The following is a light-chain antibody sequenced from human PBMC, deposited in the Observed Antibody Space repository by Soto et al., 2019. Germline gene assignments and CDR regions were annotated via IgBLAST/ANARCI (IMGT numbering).Light chain of an antibody. V-gene: IGKV3-20*01. CDR1: QYINTIL. CDR2: AAS. CDR3: QQYGSSGT. J-gene: IGKJ1*01. Sequence: EIVLTQSPATLSSFPGDRVTLSCRASQYINTILSWYQHRPGQAPRLLIYAASNRAAGIPDRFSGSGSGTYFTLTISRLEPEDSAVYYCQQYGSSGTFGQGTKVDIK.